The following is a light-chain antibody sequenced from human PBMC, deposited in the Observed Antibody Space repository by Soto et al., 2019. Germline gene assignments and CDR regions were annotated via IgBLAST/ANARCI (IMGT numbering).Light chain of an antibody. CDR2: SNN. J-gene: IGLJ2*01. V-gene: IGLV1-44*01. Sequence: QSVLTQPPSASGTPGQTVTISCSGSSSNIGLNTVNWYQQLPGTAPKLLIYSNNQRPSGVPDRVSGYKSGTSASLAITGLQSEYEADYYCSSWDDSLNAVFGGGTKLTV. CDR3: SSWDDSLNAV. CDR1: SSNIGLNT.